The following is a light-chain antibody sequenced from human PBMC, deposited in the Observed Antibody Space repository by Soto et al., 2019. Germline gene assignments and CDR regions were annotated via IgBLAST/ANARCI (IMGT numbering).Light chain of an antibody. J-gene: IGKJ4*01. CDR2: DAS. CDR1: QSVGNNY. CDR3: QQGGSSPLT. V-gene: IGKV3-20*01. Sequence: EIVLTQSPGTLSLSPGERATLSCRASQSVGNNYLAWFQQKPGQAPRRLIYDASSRATGIPDRFSGSGSGTDFTLTISRLEPEDFALYYCQQGGSSPLTFGGGTKVEIK.